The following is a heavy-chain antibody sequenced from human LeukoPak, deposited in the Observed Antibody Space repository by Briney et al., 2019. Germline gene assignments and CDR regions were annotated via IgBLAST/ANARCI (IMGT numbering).Heavy chain of an antibody. CDR1: GGSISRGGYS. V-gene: IGHV4-30-4*07. D-gene: IGHD3-3*01. CDR3: ARNIFGVVTPLYFDY. CDR2: IYYSGST. J-gene: IGHJ4*02. Sequence: SETLSLTCAVSGGSISRGGYSWSWIRQPPGKGLEWIGDIYYSGSTYYNPSLKSRVTISIDKSKNQFSLKLSSVTAADTAVYYCARNIFGVVTPLYFDYWGQGTLVTVSS.